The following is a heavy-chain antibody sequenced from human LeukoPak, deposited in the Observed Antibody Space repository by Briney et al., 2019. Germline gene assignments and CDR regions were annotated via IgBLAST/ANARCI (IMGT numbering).Heavy chain of an antibody. V-gene: IGHV1-8*01. CDR3: ARVGYDSSGYYLHDY. J-gene: IGHJ4*02. CDR1: GYTFTSYD. Sequence: ASVKVSCKDSGYTFTSYDINWVRQATGQGLEWMGWMNPISGNTGSAQKFQGRVSMTRNNPIGTAYMELSSLRSEDTAVYYCARVGYDSSGYYLHDYWGQGTLVTVSS. D-gene: IGHD3-22*01. CDR2: MNPISGNT.